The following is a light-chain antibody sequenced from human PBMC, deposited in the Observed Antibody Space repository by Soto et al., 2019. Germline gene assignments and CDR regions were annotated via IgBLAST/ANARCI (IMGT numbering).Light chain of an antibody. Sequence: QSVLTQPPSVSGAPGQRATISCTGSSSNIGAGYDVHWYQQLPGTAPKLLIYGNFYRPSGVPDRFSGSTSGTSASLAITGLQAEDEADYFCQSYDTSLRVVVFAGGTKLTVL. J-gene: IGLJ2*01. CDR2: GNF. CDR3: QSYDTSLRVVV. CDR1: SSNIGAGYD. V-gene: IGLV1-40*01.